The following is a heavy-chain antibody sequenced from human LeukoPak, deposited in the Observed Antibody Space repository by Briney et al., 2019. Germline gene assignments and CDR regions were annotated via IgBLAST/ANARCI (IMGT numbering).Heavy chain of an antibody. Sequence: PSQTLSLTCTVSGGSISSGSYYWSWIRQPAGKGLEWIGRIYTSGSTNYNPSRKSRVTISVGTSKNQFSLKLSSVTAADTAVYYCARDRPDYSGSYYFDYWGQGTLVTVSS. V-gene: IGHV4-61*02. D-gene: IGHD1-26*01. CDR1: GGSISSGSYY. J-gene: IGHJ4*02. CDR3: ARDRPDYSGSYYFDY. CDR2: IYTSGST.